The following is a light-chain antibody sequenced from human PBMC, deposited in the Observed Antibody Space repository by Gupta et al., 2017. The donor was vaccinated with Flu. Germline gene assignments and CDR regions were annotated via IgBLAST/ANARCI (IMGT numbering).Light chain of an antibody. CDR3: SAHAGRVTWV. CDR1: TNDVGGSNR. J-gene: IGLJ1*01. CDR2: DVN. Sequence: QSAPTQPRSVSGSPGQSVTISCTGSTNDVGGSNRVSWYQQRPGKAPKLILSDVNERPSGVPDRFSGSKSGSTASLTISGLQADDEADYYCSAHAGRVTWVFGTGTKVTVL. V-gene: IGLV2-11*01.